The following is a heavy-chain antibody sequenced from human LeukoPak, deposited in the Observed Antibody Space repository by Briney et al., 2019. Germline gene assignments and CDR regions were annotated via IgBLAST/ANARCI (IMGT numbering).Heavy chain of an antibody. J-gene: IGHJ4*02. Sequence: SQTLSLTCAISGESVSIKSATWNWIRQSPSRGLEWLGRTYYRSKWYNDYALSVNSRITINPDTSKNQFSLQLSSVTPEDTAVYYCARLGSFEDYWGQGTLVTVSS. CDR2: TYYRSKWYN. CDR3: ARLGSFEDY. D-gene: IGHD1-26*01. V-gene: IGHV6-1*01. CDR1: GESVSIKSAT.